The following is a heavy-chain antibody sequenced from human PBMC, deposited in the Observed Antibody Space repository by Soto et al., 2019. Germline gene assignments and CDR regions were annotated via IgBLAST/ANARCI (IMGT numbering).Heavy chain of an antibody. Sequence: QVQLQQWGAGLLKPSETLSLTCAVYGGSFSGYYWSWIRQPPGKGLEWIGEINHSGSTNYNPSLKSRVTISVDTSKNQFSLKLSSVTASDTAVYYCVRAAAGRRWFDPWGQGTLVTVSS. D-gene: IGHD6-13*01. CDR3: VRAAAGRRWFDP. CDR1: GGSFSGYY. V-gene: IGHV4-34*01. J-gene: IGHJ5*02. CDR2: INHSGST.